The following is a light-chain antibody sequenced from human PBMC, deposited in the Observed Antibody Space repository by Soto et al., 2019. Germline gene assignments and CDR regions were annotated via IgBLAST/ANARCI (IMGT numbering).Light chain of an antibody. Sequence: EIVLTQSPATLSLSPGERATLSCRASQSVSSYLAWYQQKPGQAPRLLIYDASNRATGIPARFSGSGSGTDFTLPIRILEPAALAVYYSQPRTNWAWTFGQRTTVAIK. V-gene: IGKV3-11*01. CDR1: QSVSSY. CDR2: DAS. J-gene: IGKJ1*01. CDR3: QPRTNWAWT.